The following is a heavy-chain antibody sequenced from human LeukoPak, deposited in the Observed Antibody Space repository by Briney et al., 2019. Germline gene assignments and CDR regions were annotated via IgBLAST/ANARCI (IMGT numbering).Heavy chain of an antibody. CDR3: ARDRAVTTAYYYYMDV. CDR1: GYTFTSYY. Sequence: GASVKVSCKASGYTFTSYYMHWVRQAPGQGLEWMGIINPSGGSTSYAQKFQGRVTMTRDTSTSTVYMELSSLRSEDTAVYYCARDRAVTTAYYYYMDVWGQGTLVTVSS. J-gene: IGHJ6*03. D-gene: IGHD4-17*01. V-gene: IGHV1-46*01. CDR2: INPSGGST.